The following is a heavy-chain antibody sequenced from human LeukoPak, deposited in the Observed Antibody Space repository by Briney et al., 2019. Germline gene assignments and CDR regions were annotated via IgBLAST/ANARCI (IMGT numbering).Heavy chain of an antibody. CDR3: ARRGSSGYFFDS. V-gene: IGHV3-11*04. CDR2: ISSSGSTI. Sequence: TGGSLRLSCAASGFTFSDYYMSWIRQAPGEGLEWVSYISSSGSTIYYADSVKGRFTISRDNAKNSLYLQMTSLRAEDTAVYYCARRGSSGYFFDSWGQGTLVTVSS. J-gene: IGHJ4*02. CDR1: GFTFSDYY. D-gene: IGHD3-22*01.